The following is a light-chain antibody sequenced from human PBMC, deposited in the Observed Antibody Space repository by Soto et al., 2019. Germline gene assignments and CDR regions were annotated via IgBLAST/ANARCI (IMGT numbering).Light chain of an antibody. Sequence: QSVLTQPASVSGSPGQSITISCTGTSSDVGAYNYVSWYQQHPGKAPKLMIYDVNNRPSGVSNRFSGSKSGNTASLTISGLQAEDEADYYCSSYTSSSTDVFGTGIKVTV. CDR2: DVN. V-gene: IGLV2-14*01. CDR1: SSDVGAYNY. CDR3: SSYTSSSTDV. J-gene: IGLJ1*01.